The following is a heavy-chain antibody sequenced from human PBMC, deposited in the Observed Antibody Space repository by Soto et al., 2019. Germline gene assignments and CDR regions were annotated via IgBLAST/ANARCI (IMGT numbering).Heavy chain of an antibody. CDR3: AKETWDYIWGSYRPYDY. V-gene: IGHV3-30*18. D-gene: IGHD3-16*02. Sequence: QVQLVESGGGVVQPGRSLRLSCAASGFTFSSYGMHWVRQAPGKGLEWVAVISYAGSNKYYADSVKGRFTISRDNSKNTLYLQMNSLRAEDTDVYYCAKETWDYIWGSYRPYDYWGQGTLVTVSS. CDR2: ISYAGSNK. CDR1: GFTFSSYG. J-gene: IGHJ4*02.